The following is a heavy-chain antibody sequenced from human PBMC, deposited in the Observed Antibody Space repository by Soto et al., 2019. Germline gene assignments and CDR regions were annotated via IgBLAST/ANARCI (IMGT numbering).Heavy chain of an antibody. Sequence: PSETLSLTCTVSGGSISSGGYYWSWIRQHPGKGLEWIGYIYYSGSTYYNPSLKSRVTISVDTSKNQFSLKLSSVTAADTAVYYCSSSFYDFWSGQMLSGGMDGWGQGTTVTVSS. J-gene: IGHJ6*02. CDR1: GGSISSGGYY. CDR2: IYYSGST. D-gene: IGHD3-3*01. V-gene: IGHV4-31*03. CDR3: SSSFYDFWSGQMLSGGMDG.